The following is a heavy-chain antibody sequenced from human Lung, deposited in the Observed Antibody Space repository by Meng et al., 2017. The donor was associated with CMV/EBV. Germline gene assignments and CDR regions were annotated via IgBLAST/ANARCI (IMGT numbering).Heavy chain of an antibody. D-gene: IGHD3-10*01. CDR2: IPHRGSS. CDR1: GDSIANLIW. Sequence: GPDLVWPSGARALPGAVHGDSIANLIWWSWVRRPPGKGLEWIGEIPHRGSSAYNPSLKSRVSMSIDKSKNQFSLKLTSVTAADTAVYHCLRRSGGSVWGQGTLVTVSS. CDR3: LRRSGGSV. J-gene: IGHJ1*01. V-gene: IGHV4-4*02.